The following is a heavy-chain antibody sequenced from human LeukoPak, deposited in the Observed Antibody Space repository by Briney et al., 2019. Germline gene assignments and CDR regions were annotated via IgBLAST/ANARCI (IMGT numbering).Heavy chain of an antibody. Sequence: SSYSMNWVRQAPGKGLEWIGSIYYSGSTYYNPSLKSRVTISVDTSKNQFSLKLSSVTAADTAVYYCARDYSSGWYFDYWGQGTLVTVSS. CDR3: ARDYSSGWYFDY. CDR2: IYYSGST. D-gene: IGHD6-19*01. CDR1: SSYS. J-gene: IGHJ4*02. V-gene: IGHV4-39*07.